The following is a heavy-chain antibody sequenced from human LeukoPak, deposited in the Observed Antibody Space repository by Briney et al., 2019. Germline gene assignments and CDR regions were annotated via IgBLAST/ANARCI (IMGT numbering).Heavy chain of an antibody. CDR3: ASLALTMIRGVTYYYYGMDV. CDR2: ISAYNGNT. V-gene: IGHV1-18*01. D-gene: IGHD3-10*01. Sequence: ASVKVSCKASGYTFTSYTISWVRQAPGQGLEWMGWISAYNGNTDYAQKLQDRVTMTTDTSTNIAYMELRSLRSDDTAVYYCASLALTMIRGVTYYYYGMDVWGQGTTVTVSS. CDR1: GYTFTSYT. J-gene: IGHJ6*02.